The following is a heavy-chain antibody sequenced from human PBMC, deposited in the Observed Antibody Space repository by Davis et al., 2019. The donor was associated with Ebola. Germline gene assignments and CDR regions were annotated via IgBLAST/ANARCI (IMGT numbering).Heavy chain of an antibody. J-gene: IGHJ5*02. CDR1: GYTFTSYA. CDR2: INAGNGNT. CDR3: ARGGLARLELRRGGWFDP. Sequence: ASVKVSCKASGYTFTSYAMHWVRQAPGQRLEWMGWINAGNGNTKYSQKFQGRVTITRDTSASTAYMELSSLRSEDTAVYYCARGGLARLELRRGGWFDPWGQGTLVTVSS. V-gene: IGHV1-3*01. D-gene: IGHD1-7*01.